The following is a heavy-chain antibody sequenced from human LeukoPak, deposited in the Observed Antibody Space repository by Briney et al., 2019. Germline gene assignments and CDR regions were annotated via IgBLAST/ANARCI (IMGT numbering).Heavy chain of an antibody. CDR3: ARDMEGYEGSKFDS. Sequence: PGGSLRLACAASGFTFSSYWMSWVRQAPGKGLEWVANIKQDGSEKHYVDSVKGRFTISRDNAKNSMSLQMDSLRAEDTAFYYCARDMEGYEGSKFDSWGQGTLVTVSS. CDR1: GFTFSSYW. CDR2: IKQDGSEK. V-gene: IGHV3-7*03. D-gene: IGHD3-16*01. J-gene: IGHJ4*02.